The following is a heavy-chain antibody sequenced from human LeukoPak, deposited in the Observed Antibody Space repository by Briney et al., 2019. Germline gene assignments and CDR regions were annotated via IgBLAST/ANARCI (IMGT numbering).Heavy chain of an antibody. V-gene: IGHV4-38-2*02. CDR2: IYHSGST. D-gene: IGHD3-22*01. J-gene: IGHJ4*02. CDR1: AYSISSGYY. CDR3: ARVTGYMIEDYFDY. Sequence: SETLSLTCTVSAYSISSGYYWGWIRQPPGKGLECIGTIYHSGSTYYNPSLKSRVTISVDTSKNQFSLRLSSVTAADTAVYYCARVTGYMIEDYFDYWGQGTLVTVSS.